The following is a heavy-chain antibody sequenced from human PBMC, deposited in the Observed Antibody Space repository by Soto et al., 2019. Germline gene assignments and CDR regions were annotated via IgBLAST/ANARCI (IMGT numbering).Heavy chain of an antibody. CDR3: AREILSPDFYFHGMDV. CDR2: ISAKKGNT. V-gene: IGHV1-18*04. D-gene: IGHD2-15*01. Sequence: XSVKGSCNASGYTFTSYGISWGRQAPVQGLEWMGWISAKKGNTKYAQKFQGRVTMTTDTSTSTAYMELRSLRSDDTAVYYCAREILSPDFYFHGMDVWGQGTTVTVSS. CDR1: GYTFTSYG. J-gene: IGHJ6*02.